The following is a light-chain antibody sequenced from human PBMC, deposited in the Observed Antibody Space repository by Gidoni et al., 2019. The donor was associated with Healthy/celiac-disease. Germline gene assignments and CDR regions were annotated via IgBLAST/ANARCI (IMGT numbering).Light chain of an antibody. CDR3: QSYDSSLSGSV. J-gene: IGLJ3*02. Sequence: QSVLTPPPSVSAATGPWVTISCTGSSPNIGAGYDVHSYQQLPGTAPKLLILGNSNRPSGVPDRFSGSKSGTSASLAITGLQAEDEADYYCQSYDSSLSGSVFGGGTKLTVL. CDR1: SPNIGAGYD. V-gene: IGLV1-40*01. CDR2: GNS.